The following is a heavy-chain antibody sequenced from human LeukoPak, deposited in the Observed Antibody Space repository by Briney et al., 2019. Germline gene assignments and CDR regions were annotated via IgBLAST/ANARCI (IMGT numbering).Heavy chain of an antibody. D-gene: IGHD2-15*01. Sequence: SETLSLTCTVSAGSISGYYWSWIRQPAGKGLEWIGRINTSGNTKYNPSLESRVTMAVDTSKNQFALKLSSVTAADTAVYYCARAHTLSCSGGTCPYFLDYWGQGTLVTVSS. CDR3: ARAHTLSCSGGTCPYFLDY. V-gene: IGHV4-4*07. CDR1: AGSISGYY. CDR2: INTSGNT. J-gene: IGHJ4*02.